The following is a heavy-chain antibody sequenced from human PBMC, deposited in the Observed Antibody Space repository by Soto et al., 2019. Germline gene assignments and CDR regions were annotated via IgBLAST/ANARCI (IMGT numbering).Heavy chain of an antibody. D-gene: IGHD2-2*02. Sequence: ASVKVSCKASGYTFTSYYMHWVRQAPGQGLEWMGIINPSGGSTSYAQKFQGRVNMTRDTSTSTVYMELSSLRSEDTAVYYCARVYGGYCSSTSCYKYGMDVWGQGTTVTVSS. V-gene: IGHV1-46*01. J-gene: IGHJ6*02. CDR2: INPSGGST. CDR1: GYTFTSYY. CDR3: ARVYGGYCSSTSCYKYGMDV.